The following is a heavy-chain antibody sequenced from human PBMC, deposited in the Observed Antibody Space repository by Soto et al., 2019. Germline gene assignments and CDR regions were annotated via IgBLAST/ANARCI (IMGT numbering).Heavy chain of an antibody. CDR3: ARFWGTGGGGGVHYYNYGMDV. CDR1: GDTFSSYA. V-gene: IGHV1-69*01. CDR2: IIPIFGKA. Sequence: QVQLVQSGAEVKKPGSSVKVSCKASGDTFSSYAISWVRQSPGQGLEWMGGIIPIFGKANYAQKFQCRVTITADETKHKSYMVLSEVRLGDTEVYCCARFWGTGGGGGVHYYNYGMDVWGQGTTVTVSS. J-gene: IGHJ6*02. D-gene: IGHD3-16*01.